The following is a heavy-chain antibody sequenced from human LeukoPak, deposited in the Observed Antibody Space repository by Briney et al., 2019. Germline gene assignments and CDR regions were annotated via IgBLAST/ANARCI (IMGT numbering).Heavy chain of an antibody. CDR2: INHSGST. D-gene: IGHD4-17*01. Sequence: SETLSLTCAVYGGSFSGYYWSWIRQPPGKGLEWIGEINHSGSTNCNPSLKSRVTISVDTSKNQFSLKLSSVTAADTAVYYCARGPTTVTTDDAFDIWGQGTMVTVSS. J-gene: IGHJ3*02. V-gene: IGHV4-34*01. CDR3: ARGPTTVTTDDAFDI. CDR1: GGSFSGYY.